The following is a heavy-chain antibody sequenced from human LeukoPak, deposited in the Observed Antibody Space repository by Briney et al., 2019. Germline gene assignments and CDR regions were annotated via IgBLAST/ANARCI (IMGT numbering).Heavy chain of an antibody. V-gene: IGHV5-51*01. J-gene: IGHJ4*02. D-gene: IGHD6-19*01. CDR1: GYTFTTNW. CDR2: VYPGNSDT. Sequence: GESLKISCKGFGYTFTTNWIGWVRQMPGKGLEWMGVVYPGNSDTRYSPSFQGLVTISADKSISTAYLQWSSLKASDSAMYYCARLGGYSTGWYIQYWGQGTLVTVSS. CDR3: ARLGGYSTGWYIQY.